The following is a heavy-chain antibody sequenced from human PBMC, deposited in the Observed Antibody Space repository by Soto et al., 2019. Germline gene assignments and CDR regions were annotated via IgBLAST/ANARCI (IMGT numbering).Heavy chain of an antibody. Sequence: QVQLQESGPGLVKPSETLSLTCTVSGGSISSYYWSWIRQPPGKGLEWIGYIYYSGSTNYNPSLTXXVXIXXDTSKNQFSLKLSSVTAADTAVSYCARGDGYNSPYWGQGTLVTVSS. D-gene: IGHD5-12*01. J-gene: IGHJ4*02. CDR2: IYYSGST. CDR3: ARGDGYNSPY. CDR1: GGSISSYY. V-gene: IGHV4-59*01.